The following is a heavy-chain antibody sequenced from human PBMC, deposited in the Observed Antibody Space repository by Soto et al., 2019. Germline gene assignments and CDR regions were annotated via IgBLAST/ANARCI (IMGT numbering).Heavy chain of an antibody. Sequence: SETLSLTCSVSGAALNSGNYYWSWIRQVPGKGLEWIGHIYVTGAVDYNPSLRDRITISQDTSERQFSLNLRLVTAADTAVYYSARLRIATNNYEWFDQWGPGTLVTV. V-gene: IGHV4-31*03. D-gene: IGHD4-4*01. J-gene: IGHJ5*02. CDR3: ARLRIATNNYEWFDQ. CDR1: GAALNSGNYY. CDR2: IYVTGAV.